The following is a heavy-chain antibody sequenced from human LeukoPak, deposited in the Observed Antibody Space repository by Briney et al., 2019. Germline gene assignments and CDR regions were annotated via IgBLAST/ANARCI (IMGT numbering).Heavy chain of an antibody. CDR3: ARMTTTVTTWSSYYYYYMDV. Sequence: ESLMISFKCSGYSFTNYWIGWVRQMPGKGVEWVGISYPGDSETRYRPSFQGQVTISADKSISTAYLQWSSLKASDTAMYYCARMTTTVTTWSSYYYYYMDVWGKGNTVTVSS. V-gene: IGHV5-51*01. D-gene: IGHD4-17*01. CDR2: SYPGDSET. J-gene: IGHJ6*03. CDR1: GYSFTNYW.